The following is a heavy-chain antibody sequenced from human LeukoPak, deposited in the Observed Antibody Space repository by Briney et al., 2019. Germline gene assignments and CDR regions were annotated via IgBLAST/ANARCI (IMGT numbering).Heavy chain of an antibody. CDR1: GYTFTSYG. Sequence: WASVKVSCKASGYTFTSYGISWVRQAPGQGLEWMGWISAYNGNTNYAQKLQGRVTMTTDTSTSTAYMELRSLRSDDTAVYYCARSGDSSGYYSTRYFDYWGQGTLVTVAS. CDR2: ISAYNGNT. J-gene: IGHJ4*02. CDR3: ARSGDSSGYYSTRYFDY. V-gene: IGHV1-18*01. D-gene: IGHD3-22*01.